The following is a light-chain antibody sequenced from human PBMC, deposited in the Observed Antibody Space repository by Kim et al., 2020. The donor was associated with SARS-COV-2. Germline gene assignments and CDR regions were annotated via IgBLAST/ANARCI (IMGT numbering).Light chain of an antibody. CDR2: AAS. CDR1: QSISSY. Sequence: ASVGDRVTITCRASQSISSYLNWYQQKPGKAPKLLIYAASSLQSGVPSRFSGSGSGTEFTLTISSLQPEDFATYYCQQSYSTPGHTFGQGTKLEIK. CDR3: QQSYSTPGHT. J-gene: IGKJ2*01. V-gene: IGKV1-39*01.